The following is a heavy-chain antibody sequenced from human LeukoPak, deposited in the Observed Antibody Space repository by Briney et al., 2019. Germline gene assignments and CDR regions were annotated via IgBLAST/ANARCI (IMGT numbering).Heavy chain of an antibody. CDR1: GYTFTGYD. Sequence: ASMKVSCKASGYTFTGYDINWVRHVTGQGLEWIGRMIPKSVHTGYAQKFQGRVTMTRNTSIRTAYMELSSLRFEDTAFFFQAEDGIRDFDWLLSPQLYYYYGMDVWGQGTTVTVSS. V-gene: IGHV1-8*01. J-gene: IGHJ6*02. CDR3: AEDGIRDFDWLLSPQLYYYYGMDV. CDR2: MIPKSVHT. D-gene: IGHD3-9*01.